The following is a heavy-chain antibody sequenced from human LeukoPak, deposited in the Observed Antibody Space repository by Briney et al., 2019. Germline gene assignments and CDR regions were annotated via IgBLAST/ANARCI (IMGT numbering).Heavy chain of an antibody. CDR2: IYYSGST. V-gene: IGHV4-39*07. J-gene: IGHJ4*02. D-gene: IGHD3-22*01. CDR3: ARDRYYYDSSGYYYYFDY. Sequence: ETLSLTCTVSGGSISSSSYYWGWIRQPPGKGLEWIGSIYYSGSTYYNPSLKSRVTMSVDTSKNQFSLKLSSVTAADTAVYYCARDRYYYDSSGYYYYFDYWGQGTLVTVSS. CDR1: GGSISSSSYY.